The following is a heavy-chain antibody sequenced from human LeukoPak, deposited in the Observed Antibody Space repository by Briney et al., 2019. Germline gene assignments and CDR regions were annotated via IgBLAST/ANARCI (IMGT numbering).Heavy chain of an antibody. CDR2: MNPNSGNT. Sequence: ASVKVSCKTSGYTLTGYYMHWVRQAPGQGLEWMGWMNPNSGNTGYAQKFQGRVTITRNTPISTAYMELSSLRSEDTAVYYCARGRRIAVAADWFDPWGQGTLVTVSS. D-gene: IGHD6-19*01. V-gene: IGHV1-8*03. CDR3: ARGRRIAVAADWFDP. CDR1: GYTLTGYY. J-gene: IGHJ5*02.